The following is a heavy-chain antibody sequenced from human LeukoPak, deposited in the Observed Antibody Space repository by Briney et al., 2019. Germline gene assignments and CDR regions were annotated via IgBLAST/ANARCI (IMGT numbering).Heavy chain of an antibody. CDR2: ISSSSSYI. Sequence: GGSLRLSCAASGFTFSSYSMNWVRQAPGKGLEWVSSISSSSSYIYYADSVKGRFTISRDNAKNSLYLQMNSLRAEDTAVYYCARASGYSYALRYYGMDVWGQGTTVTVSS. D-gene: IGHD5-18*01. CDR1: GFTFSSYS. J-gene: IGHJ6*02. V-gene: IGHV3-21*01. CDR3: ARASGYSYALRYYGMDV.